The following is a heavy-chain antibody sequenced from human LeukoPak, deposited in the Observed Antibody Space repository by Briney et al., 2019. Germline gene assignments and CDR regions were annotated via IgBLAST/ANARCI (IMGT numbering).Heavy chain of an antibody. J-gene: IGHJ4*02. CDR2: ISGSGGST. V-gene: IGHV3-23*01. CDR3: AKACRPMIVVVMYYFDY. D-gene: IGHD3-22*01. Sequence: GGSLRLSCAASGFTFSSYAMSWVRQAPGKGLEWVSAISGSGGSTYYADSVKGRFTISRDNSKNTRYLQMNSLRAEDTAVYYCAKACRPMIVVVMYYFDYWGQGSLVTVSS. CDR1: GFTFSSYA.